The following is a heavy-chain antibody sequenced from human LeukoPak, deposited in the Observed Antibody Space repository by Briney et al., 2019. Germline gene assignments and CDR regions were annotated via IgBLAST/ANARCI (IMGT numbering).Heavy chain of an antibody. V-gene: IGHV3-33*01. Sequence: PGRSLRLSCAASGFTFSSYGMHWVREAPGKGPEWVAVIWYDGSNKYYADSVKGRFTISRDNSKNTLHPQMNSLRAEDTAVYYCARDYGVTYLGQWPLSYWGQGTLVTVSS. J-gene: IGHJ4*02. CDR1: GFTFSSYG. CDR3: ARDYGVTYLGQWPLSY. D-gene: IGHD6-19*01. CDR2: IWYDGSNK.